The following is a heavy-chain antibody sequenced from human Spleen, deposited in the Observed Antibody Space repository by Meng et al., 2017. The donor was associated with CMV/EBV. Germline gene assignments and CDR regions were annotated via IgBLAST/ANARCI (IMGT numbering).Heavy chain of an antibody. CDR3: GRVHGGSYLYYFDY. D-gene: IGHD1-26*01. CDR2: IYYSDRT. J-gene: IGHJ4*02. Sequence: QGQESGPGLVKPSETRSLPGAVSGGSICSSSDYWGWIREPPGKGLEWIGSIYYSDRTYYNPSLKSRVTISVDTSQNQFSLKLGSVTAADTAVYYCGRVHGGSYLYYFDYWGQGTLVTVSS. V-gene: IGHV4-39*07. CDR1: GGSICSSSDY.